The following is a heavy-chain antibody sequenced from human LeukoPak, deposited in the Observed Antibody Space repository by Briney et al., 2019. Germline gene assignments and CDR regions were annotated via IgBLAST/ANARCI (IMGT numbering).Heavy chain of an antibody. CDR2: ISYDGSNK. V-gene: IGHV3-30-3*01. CDR3: ARDRGLWEPFDY. J-gene: IGHJ4*02. Sequence: PGGSLRLSCAASGFTFSSYAMHWVRQAPGKGLEWVAVISYDGSNKYYADSVKGRFTISRDNAKNTLYLQMNSLRAEDTAVYYCARDRGLWEPFDYWGQGTLVTVSS. D-gene: IGHD1-26*01. CDR1: GFTFSSYA.